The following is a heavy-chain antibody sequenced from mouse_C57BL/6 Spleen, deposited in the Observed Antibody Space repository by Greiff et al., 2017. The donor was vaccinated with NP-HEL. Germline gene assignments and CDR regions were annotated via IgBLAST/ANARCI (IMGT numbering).Heavy chain of an antibody. CDR1: GYSITSGYY. D-gene: IGHD2-3*01. Sequence: DVHLVESGPGLVKPSQSLSLTCSVTGYSITSGYYWNWIRQFPGNKLEWMGYISYDGSNNYNPSLKNRISITRDTSKNQFFLKLNSVTTEDTATYYCARDGWLLRPFDYWGQGTTLTVSS. V-gene: IGHV3-6*01. J-gene: IGHJ2*01. CDR2: ISYDGSN. CDR3: ARDGWLLRPFDY.